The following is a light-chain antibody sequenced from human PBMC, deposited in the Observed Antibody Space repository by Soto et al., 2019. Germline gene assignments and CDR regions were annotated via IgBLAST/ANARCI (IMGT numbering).Light chain of an antibody. CDR3: QKYNSAHQLT. CDR2: AAS. V-gene: IGKV1-27*01. J-gene: IGKJ4*01. Sequence: DIQMTQSPSSLSASVGDRVTITCRASQGISNYLAWYQQKPGKVPKLLIYAASTLQSGVPSRFSGSGSGTDFTLTISSLQPEDVATYYCQKYNSAHQLTFGGGTKVDIK. CDR1: QGISNY.